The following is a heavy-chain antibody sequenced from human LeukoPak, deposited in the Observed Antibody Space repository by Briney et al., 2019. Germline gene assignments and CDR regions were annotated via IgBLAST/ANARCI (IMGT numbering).Heavy chain of an antibody. V-gene: IGHV3-74*01. CDR3: AELGITMIRGV. J-gene: IGHJ6*04. CDR2: INSDGSST. Sequence: GGSLRLSCAASGFTFSTYWMHWVRQAPGKGLVWVSRINSDGSSTIYADSVKGRFTISRDNAKNSLYLQMNSLRAEDTAVYYCAELGITMIRGVWGKGTTVTISS. CDR1: GFTFSTYW. D-gene: IGHD3-22*01.